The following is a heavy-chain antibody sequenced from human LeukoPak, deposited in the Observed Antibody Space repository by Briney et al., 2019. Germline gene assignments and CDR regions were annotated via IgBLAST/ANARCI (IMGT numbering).Heavy chain of an antibody. D-gene: IGHD3-10*01. CDR1: GFTFDRFS. V-gene: IGHV3-21*01. Sequence: PGGSLRLSCTASGFTFDRFSMHWVRQAPGKGLERVSSISSSSGYIYYADSVKGRFTISRDNAKNSLYLQMNSLRAEDTAVYYCARAIYGSGSYYDAFDIWGQGTMVTVSS. J-gene: IGHJ3*02. CDR3: ARAIYGSGSYYDAFDI. CDR2: ISSSSGYI.